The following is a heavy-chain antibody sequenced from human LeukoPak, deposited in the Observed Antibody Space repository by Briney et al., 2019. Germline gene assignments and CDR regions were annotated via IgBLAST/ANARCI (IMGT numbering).Heavy chain of an antibody. V-gene: IGHV3-23*01. CDR1: GFTFRSHA. CDR3: AKDFRIGYSAHFDY. D-gene: IGHD2-21*01. CDR2: VYENGGTT. Sequence: GGSLRLSCVGSGFTFRSHAMSWVRQAPEKGLEFVSGVYENGGTTYYADSVKGRFSISRDNSKNTLYLQMDSLRGEDTAVYYCAKDFRIGYSAHFDYWGQGALVTVSS. J-gene: IGHJ4*02.